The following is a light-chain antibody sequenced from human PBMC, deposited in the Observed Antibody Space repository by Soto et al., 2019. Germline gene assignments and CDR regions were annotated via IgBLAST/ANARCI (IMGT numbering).Light chain of an antibody. V-gene: IGLV1-51*02. CDR3: GTWDYSLSAVV. Sequence: QSVLTQPPSVSAAPGQKVTISCSGSSSNIGNNYVSWYQQLPGTAPNLLIYENNKQPSGIPDRFSGSKSGTSATLGISGLQTGDEANYYCGTWDYSLSAVVFGGGTKLTVL. CDR2: ENN. J-gene: IGLJ2*01. CDR1: SSNIGNNY.